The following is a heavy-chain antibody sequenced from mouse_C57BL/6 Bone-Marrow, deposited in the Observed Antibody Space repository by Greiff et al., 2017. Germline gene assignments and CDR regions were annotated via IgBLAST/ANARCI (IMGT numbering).Heavy chain of an antibody. CDR2: IDPSDSET. J-gene: IGHJ1*03. V-gene: IGHV1-52*01. CDR3: ASPFLYYGSSYWYFDV. D-gene: IGHD1-1*01. Sequence: QVQLQQPGAALVRPGSSVKLSCKASGYTFTSYWMHWVKQRPIQGLEWIGNIDPSDSETHYNQQFKDKATLTVDKSSSTAYMQLSSLTSEDSAVYYCASPFLYYGSSYWYFDVWGTGTTVTVSS. CDR1: GYTFTSYW.